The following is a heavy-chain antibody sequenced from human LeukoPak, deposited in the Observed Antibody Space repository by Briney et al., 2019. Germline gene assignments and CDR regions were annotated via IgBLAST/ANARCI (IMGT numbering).Heavy chain of an antibody. Sequence: PSETLSLTCTVSGGSISSYYWSWIRQPAGKGLEWIGRIYTSGSTNYNPSLKSRVTMSVDTSKNQFSLKLSSVIAADTAVYYCARADVYGDGYNYYFDYWGQGTLVTVSS. CDR3: ARADVYGDGYNYYFDY. CDR2: IYTSGST. V-gene: IGHV4-4*07. CDR1: GGSISSYY. J-gene: IGHJ4*02. D-gene: IGHD5-24*01.